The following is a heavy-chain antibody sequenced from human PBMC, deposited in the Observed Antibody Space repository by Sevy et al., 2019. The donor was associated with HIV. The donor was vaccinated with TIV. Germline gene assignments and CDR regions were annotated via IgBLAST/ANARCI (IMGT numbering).Heavy chain of an antibody. CDR3: ARDAGYYDSSGYYWFDP. V-gene: IGHV1-2*06. D-gene: IGHD3-22*01. Sequence: ASVKVSCKASGYTFSGNYMHWVRQAPGQGLEWMGRIDPNNGATTYAQKFQGRVTMTRDTSISTAYMELSRLRSDDTAVYYCARDAGYYDSSGYYWFDPWGQGTLVTVSS. CDR2: IDPNNGAT. CDR1: GYTFSGNY. J-gene: IGHJ5*02.